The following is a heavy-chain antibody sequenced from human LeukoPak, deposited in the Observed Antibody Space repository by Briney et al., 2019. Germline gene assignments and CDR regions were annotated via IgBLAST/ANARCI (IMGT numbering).Heavy chain of an antibody. CDR2: IYYIGST. V-gene: IGHV4-59*11. CDR3: ASTNYDFLSGWFSFDY. J-gene: IGHJ4*02. Sequence: SETLSLTCTVSGGSISSHYWSWIRQPPGKGLEWIGYIYYIGSTNYNPSLKSRVTISVDTSKNQFSLKLSSVTAADTAVYYCASTNYDFLSGWFSFDYWGQGTLVTVSS. D-gene: IGHD3-3*01. CDR1: GGSISSHY.